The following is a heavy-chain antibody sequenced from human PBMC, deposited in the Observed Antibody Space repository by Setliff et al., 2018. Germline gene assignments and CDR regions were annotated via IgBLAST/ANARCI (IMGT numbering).Heavy chain of an antibody. Sequence: SETLSLTCTVSGGSISSRTYYWSWIRQPAGKGLEWIGHIYTSWSTVYNPSLKSRVTISLDTSKNQFSLDLSSVTAADTAVYYCARVSGFLYIDVWGNGTTVTVSS. CDR3: ARVSGFLYIDV. J-gene: IGHJ6*03. D-gene: IGHD3-3*01. V-gene: IGHV4-61*09. CDR2: IYTSWST. CDR1: GGSISSRTYY.